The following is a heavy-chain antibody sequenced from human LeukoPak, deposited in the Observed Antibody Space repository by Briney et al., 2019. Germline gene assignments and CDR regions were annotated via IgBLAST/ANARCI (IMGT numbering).Heavy chain of an antibody. Sequence: GASVKASCKVSGYTLTESSMHWVRQAPGKGLEWMGGFDPEDGETIYAQKFQGRVTMTEDTSTDTAYMELSSLRSEDTAVYYCATAVEMATTTYFDYWGQGTLVTVSS. CDR3: ATAVEMATTTYFDY. J-gene: IGHJ4*02. V-gene: IGHV1-24*01. D-gene: IGHD5-24*01. CDR1: GYTLTESS. CDR2: FDPEDGET.